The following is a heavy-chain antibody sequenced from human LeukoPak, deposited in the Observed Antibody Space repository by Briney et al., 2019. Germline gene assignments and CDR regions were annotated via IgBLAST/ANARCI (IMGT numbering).Heavy chain of an antibody. V-gene: IGHV3-30*04. Sequence: PGKSLRLSCAVSGFTFSSFPFHWVRQAPGKGLEWVAAISTDGSYKYHGDSAKGRFTISRDNPMNTLYLQMNGLRPDDTAVYYCARSLIPGRWYFDLWGRGTLVTASS. J-gene: IGHJ2*01. CDR2: ISTDGSYK. D-gene: IGHD3-16*01. CDR1: GFTFSSFP. CDR3: ARSLIPGRWYFDL.